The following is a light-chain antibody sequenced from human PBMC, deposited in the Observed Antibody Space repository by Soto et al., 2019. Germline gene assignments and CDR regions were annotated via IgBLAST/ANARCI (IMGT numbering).Light chain of an antibody. V-gene: IGKV3-15*01. CDR2: GAS. Sequence: EIVMTQAPATLSVSPGERATLSCRASQRVSSNLGWYQQKPGQAPRLLIYGASTRATGIPARFSGSGSGTEFTLTISSLQSEDFAVYYCQQYTNWPRTFGQGTKV. CDR1: QRVSSN. CDR3: QQYTNWPRT. J-gene: IGKJ1*01.